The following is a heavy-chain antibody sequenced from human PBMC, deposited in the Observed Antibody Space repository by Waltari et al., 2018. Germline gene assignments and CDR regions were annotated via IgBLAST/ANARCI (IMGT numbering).Heavy chain of an antibody. D-gene: IGHD3-9*01. CDR1: GFTFSSYA. J-gene: IGHJ3*02. CDR3: ARDGGYFDWIDAFDI. CDR2: ISYDGSNK. Sequence: QVQLVESGGGVVQPGRSLRLSCAASGFTFSSYAMHWVRQAPGKGLEWVAVISYDGSNKYYADSVKGRFTISRDNSKNTLYLQMNSLRAEDTAVYYCARDGGYFDWIDAFDIWGQGTMVTVSS. V-gene: IGHV3-30-3*01.